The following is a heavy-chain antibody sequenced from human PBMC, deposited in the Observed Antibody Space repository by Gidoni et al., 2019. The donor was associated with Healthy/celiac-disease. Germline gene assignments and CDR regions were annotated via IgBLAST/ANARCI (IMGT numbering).Heavy chain of an antibody. V-gene: IGHV1-69*01. D-gene: IGHD3-10*01. J-gene: IGHJ4*02. CDR1: GGTFSSYA. CDR2: IIPIFGTA. CDR3: ARHYYGSGSYRTTLFDY. Sequence: QVQLVQSGAEVKKPGSSVKVSCKASGGTFSSYAISWVRQAPGQGLEWMGGIIPIFGTANYAQKFQGRVTITADESTSTAYMALSSLRSEDTAVYYCARHYYGSGSYRTTLFDYWGQGTLVTVSS.